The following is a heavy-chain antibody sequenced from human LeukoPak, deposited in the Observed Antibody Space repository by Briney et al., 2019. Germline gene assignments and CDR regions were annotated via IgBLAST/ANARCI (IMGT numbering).Heavy chain of an antibody. V-gene: IGHV3-30*04. CDR1: GSTFSSYA. Sequence: PGRSLRLSCAASGSTFSSYAMHWVRQAPGKGLEWVAVISYDGSNKYYADSVKGRFTISRDNSKNTLYLQMNSLRAEDTAVYYCARRVVAATLALDYWGQGTLVTVSS. D-gene: IGHD2-15*01. J-gene: IGHJ4*02. CDR2: ISYDGSNK. CDR3: ARRVVAATLALDY.